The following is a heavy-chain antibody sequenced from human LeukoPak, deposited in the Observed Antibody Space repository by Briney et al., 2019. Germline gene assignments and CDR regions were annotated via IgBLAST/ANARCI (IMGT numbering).Heavy chain of an antibody. CDR3: ARDMLAVAGFDY. J-gene: IGHJ4*02. Sequence: GGCLRLSCAASGFTFSSYAMHWVRQAPGKGLEWGAVISYDGSNKYYADSVKGRFTISRDNSKNTLYLQMNSLRAGDTAVYYCARDMLAVAGFDYWGQGTLVTVSS. CDR2: ISYDGSNK. V-gene: IGHV3-30*04. CDR1: GFTFSSYA. D-gene: IGHD6-19*01.